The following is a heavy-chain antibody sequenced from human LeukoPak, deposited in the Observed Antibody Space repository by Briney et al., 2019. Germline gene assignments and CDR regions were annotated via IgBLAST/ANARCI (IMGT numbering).Heavy chain of an antibody. V-gene: IGHV3-43*02. Sequence: PGGSLRLSCAASGFTFDDYAMHWVRQAPGKGLEWVSLISGDGGSTYYADSVKGRFTISRDNSKNFLYLQMNSLRTENTALYYCAKDHSVLQWLGDFDYWGQGTLVTVSS. J-gene: IGHJ4*02. CDR2: ISGDGGST. D-gene: IGHD6-19*01. CDR3: AKDHSVLQWLGDFDY. CDR1: GFTFDDYA.